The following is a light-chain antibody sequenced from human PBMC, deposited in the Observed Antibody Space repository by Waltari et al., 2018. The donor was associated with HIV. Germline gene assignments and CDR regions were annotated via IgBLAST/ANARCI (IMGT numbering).Light chain of an antibody. CDR3: NSRDSSGNHYV. CDR2: GKN. J-gene: IGLJ1*01. V-gene: IGLV3-19*01. CDR1: SLRNYY. Sequence: SSELTQDPAVSVSLGQTVRITCHGDSLRNYYASWYQQKPGQAPVLVIYGKNNRPSGIPDRFSGSSSGNTASLTITGAQAEDEADYYCNSRDSSGNHYVFGTGTKVTVL.